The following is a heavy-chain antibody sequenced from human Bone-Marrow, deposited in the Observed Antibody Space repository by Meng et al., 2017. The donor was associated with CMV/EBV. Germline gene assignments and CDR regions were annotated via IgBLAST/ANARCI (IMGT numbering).Heavy chain of an antibody. CDR1: GGSISSSSYY. V-gene: IGHV4-39*07. D-gene: IGHD3-3*01. Sequence: SETLSLTCTVSGGSISSSSYYWGWIRQPPGKGLEWIGSIYYSGSTYYNPSLKSRVTISVDTSKNQFSLKLSSVTAADTAVYYCARDGRYYDFWSGYTLKYVWGQRTTVTVSS. CDR3: ARDGRYYDFWSGYTLKYV. J-gene: IGHJ6*02. CDR2: IYYSGST.